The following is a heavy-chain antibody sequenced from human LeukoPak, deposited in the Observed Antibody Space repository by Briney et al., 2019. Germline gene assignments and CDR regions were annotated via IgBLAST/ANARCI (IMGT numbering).Heavy chain of an antibody. V-gene: IGHV3-74*01. CDR1: GFTFTSYW. D-gene: IGHD3-16*01. J-gene: IGHJ4*02. Sequence: GGSLRLSCAASGFTFTSYWMHWVRQAPGKGLVWVSRIHSDGSTTSYADSVKGRFTVSRDNAKNTLYLQMDSLRGEDTAVYYCARDRSHYGLDYWGRGTLVTVSS. CDR3: ARDRSHYGLDY. CDR2: IHSDGSTT.